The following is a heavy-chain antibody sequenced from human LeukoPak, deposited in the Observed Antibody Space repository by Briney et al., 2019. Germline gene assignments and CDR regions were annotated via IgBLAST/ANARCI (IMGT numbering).Heavy chain of an antibody. V-gene: IGHV3-23*01. D-gene: IGHD1-1*01. CDR2: ISAGGAST. J-gene: IGHJ4*02. Sequence: PGGSLRLSCVASGFTFSNYGMNWVRQATGKGLEWVPAISAGGASTYFADSVKGRFTISRDNSKNTLYLQMNSLRVGDTAVYYCASRIERIDYWGQGTLVTVSS. CDR3: ASRIERIDY. CDR1: GFTFSNYG.